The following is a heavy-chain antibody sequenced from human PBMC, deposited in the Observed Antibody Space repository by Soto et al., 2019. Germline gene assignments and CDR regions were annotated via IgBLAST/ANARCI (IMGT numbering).Heavy chain of an antibody. CDR3: ARDRHSGYDYFPPGDFDY. J-gene: IGHJ4*01. V-gene: IGHV1-69*13. CDR2: IIPIFGTA. D-gene: IGHD5-12*01. CDR1: GGSFSSYA. Sequence: SVKVCCKASGGSFSSYAMRWVRQAPGQGLEWMGGIIPIFGTANYAQKFQGRVTITADESTSTAYMELSSLRTEDTAVYFRARDRHSGYDYFPPGDFDYLGHGTLVTVSS.